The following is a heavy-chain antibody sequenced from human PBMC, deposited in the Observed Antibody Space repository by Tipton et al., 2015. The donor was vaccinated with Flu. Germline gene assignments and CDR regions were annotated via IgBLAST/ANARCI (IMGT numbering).Heavy chain of an antibody. CDR1: GFTFSSYS. Sequence: SLRLSCAASGFTFSSYSMNWVRQAPGQGLEWVSSISSSSSYIYYADSVKGRFTISRDNAKNSLYLQMTSLRAEDTAVYYCARDPYSSSWSVFDYWSQGTLVTVSS. CDR3: ARDPYSSSWSVFDY. J-gene: IGHJ4*02. D-gene: IGHD6-13*01. V-gene: IGHV3-21*01. CDR2: ISSSSSYI.